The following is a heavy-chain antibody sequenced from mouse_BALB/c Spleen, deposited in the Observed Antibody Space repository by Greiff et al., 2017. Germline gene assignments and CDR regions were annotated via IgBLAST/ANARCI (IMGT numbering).Heavy chain of an antibody. CDR1: GFTFSSFG. J-gene: IGHJ4*01. V-gene: IGHV5-17*02. CDR2: ISSGSSTI. Sequence: DVMLVESGGGLVQPGGSRKLSCAASGFTFSSFGMHWVRQAPEKGLEWVAYISSGSSTIYYADTVKGRFTISRDNPKNTLFLQMTSLRSEDTAMYYCARYFLYYAMDYWGQGTSVTVSS. CDR3: ARYFLYYAMDY.